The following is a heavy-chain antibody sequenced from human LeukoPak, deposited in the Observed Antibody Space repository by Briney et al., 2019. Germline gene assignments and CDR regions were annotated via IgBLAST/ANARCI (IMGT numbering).Heavy chain of an antibody. J-gene: IGHJ6*02. CDR2: INSDGSST. CDR3: ARDRKVLRYFDWLSCGMDV. V-gene: IGHV3-74*01. CDR1: GFTFSSYW. D-gene: IGHD3-9*01. Sequence: GGSLRLSCAASGFTFSSYWMHWVRQAPGKGLVWVSRINSDGSSTSYADSVKGRFTISRDNAKNTLYLQMNSLRAEDTVVYYCARDRKVLRYFDWLSCGMDVWGQGTTVTVSS.